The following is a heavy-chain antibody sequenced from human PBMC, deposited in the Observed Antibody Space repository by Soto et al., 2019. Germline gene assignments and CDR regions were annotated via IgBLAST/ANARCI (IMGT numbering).Heavy chain of an antibody. CDR1: GDSVSNNGAT. V-gene: IGHV6-1*01. Sequence: SQTLSVTCAISGDSVSNNGATWNWIRQSPSRGLEWLGWAYYMSRSRWYCDYATSGRSRITINPDTCKNPFSLQLNSVTPEDTAVYYCARDPPDFNSGLDYWGQGILVTVSS. CDR2: AYYMSRSRWYC. CDR3: ARDPPDFNSGLDY. D-gene: IGHD1-26*01. J-gene: IGHJ4*02.